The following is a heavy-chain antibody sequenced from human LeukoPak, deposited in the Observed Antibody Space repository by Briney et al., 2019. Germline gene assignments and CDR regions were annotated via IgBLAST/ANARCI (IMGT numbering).Heavy chain of an antibody. CDR3: VRLVGVTGTYYYYMHV. J-gene: IGHJ6*03. Sequence: AGESLKISCKGSGYSFTSYWIGWVRQMPGKGLEWMGIIYPGDSDTRYSPSFQGQVTISADKSISTAYLQWSSLKASDSAIYYCVRLVGVTGTYYYYMHVWGTGTTVTVSS. D-gene: IGHD6-19*01. CDR1: GYSFTSYW. CDR2: IYPGDSDT. V-gene: IGHV5-51*01.